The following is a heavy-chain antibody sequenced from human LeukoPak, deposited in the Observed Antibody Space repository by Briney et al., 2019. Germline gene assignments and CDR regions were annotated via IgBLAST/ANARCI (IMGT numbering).Heavy chain of an antibody. Sequence: SETLSLTCAVYGGSFSGYYWSWIRQPPGKGLEWIGEINHSGSTNYNPSLKSRVTISVDTSKNQFSLKLSSVTAADTAVYYCARGRQLGEWYYFDYWGQGTLVTVSS. D-gene: IGHD6-6*01. CDR1: GGSFSGYY. J-gene: IGHJ4*02. V-gene: IGHV4-34*01. CDR3: ARGRQLGEWYYFDY. CDR2: INHSGST.